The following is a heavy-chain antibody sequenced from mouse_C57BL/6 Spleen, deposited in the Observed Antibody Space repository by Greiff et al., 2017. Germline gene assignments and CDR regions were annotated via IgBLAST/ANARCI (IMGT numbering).Heavy chain of an antibody. J-gene: IGHJ4*01. V-gene: IGHV1-82*01. CDR3: ARDYGNYDYYAMDY. Sequence: QVQLQQSGPELVKPGASVKISCKASGYAFSSSWMNWVKQRPGKGLEWIGRIYPGAGDTNYNGKFKGKATLTADKSSSTAYMQLSSLTSEDSAVYFCARDYGNYDYYAMDYWGQGTSVTVSS. D-gene: IGHD2-1*01. CDR2: IYPGAGDT. CDR1: GYAFSSSW.